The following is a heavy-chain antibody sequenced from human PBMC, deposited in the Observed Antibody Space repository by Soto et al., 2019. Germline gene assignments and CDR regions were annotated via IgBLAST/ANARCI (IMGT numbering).Heavy chain of an antibody. D-gene: IGHD4-17*01. Sequence: SETLSLTSAVYGGSFRSFYWSWIRQPPGKGLEWIGEIIHTGSTNYNPSLESRVTISLDTSKNQFSLKVNSVIAADTAVYYCARVRKGVTTIRKYGMDVWGQGTTVTVSS. CDR2: IIHTGST. CDR1: GGSFRSFY. CDR3: ARVRKGVTTIRKYGMDV. J-gene: IGHJ6*02. V-gene: IGHV4-34*12.